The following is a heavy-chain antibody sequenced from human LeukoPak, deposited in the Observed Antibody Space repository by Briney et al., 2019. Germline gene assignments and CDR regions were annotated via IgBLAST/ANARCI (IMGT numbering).Heavy chain of an antibody. CDR3: ASFKLVVINRDGDAFDI. D-gene: IGHD3-22*01. Sequence: TGGCLRLSCAASGFSFRSYTMNWVRQAPGKGLEWVSSITSSGSYIYYADSLRGRFTISRDNAKNSLFLQMNSLRAEDTAVYYCASFKLVVINRDGDAFDIWGQGTMVTVSA. CDR2: ITSSGSYI. V-gene: IGHV3-21*01. J-gene: IGHJ3*02. CDR1: GFSFRSYT.